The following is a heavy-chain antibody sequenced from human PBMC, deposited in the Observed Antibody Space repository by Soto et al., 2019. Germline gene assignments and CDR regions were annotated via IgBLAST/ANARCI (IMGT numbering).Heavy chain of an antibody. Sequence: QVQLVESGGGVVQPGRSLRLSCAASGFTFSSCAMHWVRQAPGKGLEWVAVISYDGSNKYYADSVKGRFTISRDNSKNTLYLQMNSLRAEDTAVYYCASTGTTGTTDAFDIWGQGTMVTVSS. CDR1: GFTFSSCA. CDR3: ASTGTTGTTDAFDI. D-gene: IGHD1-1*01. V-gene: IGHV3-30-3*01. CDR2: ISYDGSNK. J-gene: IGHJ3*02.